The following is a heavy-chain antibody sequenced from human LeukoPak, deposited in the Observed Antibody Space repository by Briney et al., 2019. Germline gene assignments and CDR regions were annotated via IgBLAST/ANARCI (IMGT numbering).Heavy chain of an antibody. J-gene: IGHJ4*02. CDR2: IIPIFGTA. D-gene: IGHD1-7*01. Sequence: SVKVSCKASGGTFSSYAISWVRQAPGQGLEWMGGIIPIFGTANYAQKFQGRVTITADESTSTAYMELSSLRSEDTAVYYCARDKELRQYYFDYWGQGTLVTVSS. CDR3: ARDKELRQYYFDY. V-gene: IGHV1-69*13. CDR1: GGTFSSYA.